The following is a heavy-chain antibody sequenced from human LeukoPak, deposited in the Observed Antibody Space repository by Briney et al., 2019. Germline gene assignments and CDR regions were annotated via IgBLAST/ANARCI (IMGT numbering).Heavy chain of an antibody. Sequence: GGSLRLSCAASGLTVTSNHMAWVRPAPRKGLELVSVIYTGGITYYADSVSGRFTISRDNSKNTLYLQMNSLRVEDTALYYCARDHAPAGGGLDYWGHGTQVTVSS. J-gene: IGHJ4*01. CDR2: IYTGGIT. CDR3: ARDHAPAGGGLDY. V-gene: IGHV3-53*01. CDR1: GLTVTSNH. D-gene: IGHD6-13*01.